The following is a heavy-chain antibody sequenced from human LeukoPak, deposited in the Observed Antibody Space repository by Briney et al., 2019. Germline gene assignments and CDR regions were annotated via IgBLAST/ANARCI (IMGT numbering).Heavy chain of an antibody. CDR3: GRGRPRGYSGYVIDY. V-gene: IGHV3-23*01. CDR2: ISGSGAST. D-gene: IGHD5-12*01. CDR1: GFTFSSYA. J-gene: IGHJ4*02. Sequence: TGGSLRLSCAASGFTFSSYAMTWVRQAAGKGLEWVSAISGSGASTYYVDSVKGRFTISRDNSKNTLYLQMNSLRAEDTAAFYCGRGRPRGYSGYVIDYWGQGTPITVSS.